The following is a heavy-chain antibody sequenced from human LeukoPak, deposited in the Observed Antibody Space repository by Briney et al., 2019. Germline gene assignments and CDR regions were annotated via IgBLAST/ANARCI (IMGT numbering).Heavy chain of an antibody. D-gene: IGHD3-10*01. J-gene: IGHJ5*02. CDR1: GGSFSGYY. Sequence: SETLSLTCAVYGGSFSGYYWSWIRQPPGKGLEWIGEINHSGSTNYNPSLKSRVTISVDTSKNQFSLKLSSVTAADTAVYYCAREKGAYYGSGIGWLDPWGQGTLVTVSS. CDR3: AREKGAYYGSGIGWLDP. CDR2: INHSGST. V-gene: IGHV4-34*01.